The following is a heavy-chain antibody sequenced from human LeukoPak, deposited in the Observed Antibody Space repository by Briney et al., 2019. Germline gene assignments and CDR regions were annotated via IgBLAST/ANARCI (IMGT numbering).Heavy chain of an antibody. Sequence: ASVKVSCKASGYTFTGYYMHWVRQAPGQGLEWMGWINPNSGGTNYAQRFQGRVTMTRDTSISTAYMELSRLRSDDTAVYYCARGEAVAGPSDYWGQGTLVTVSS. CDR3: ARGEAVAGPSDY. CDR1: GYTFTGYY. D-gene: IGHD6-19*01. J-gene: IGHJ4*02. V-gene: IGHV1-2*02. CDR2: INPNSGGT.